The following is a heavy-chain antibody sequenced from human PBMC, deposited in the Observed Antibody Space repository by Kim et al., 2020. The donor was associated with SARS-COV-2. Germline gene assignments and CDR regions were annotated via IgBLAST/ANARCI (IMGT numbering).Heavy chain of an antibody. J-gene: IGHJ4*02. CDR2: IGSDGRT. CDR1: GFTFSSYA. V-gene: IGHV3-23*01. Sequence: GGSLRLSCAASGFTFSSYAMSWVRLAPGKGLQWVSGIGSDGRTYYADSVKGRFTISRDNSENALYLQMNTLRVEDTAAYFCAKESKASGDPLFDYWGQGALVTVTS. CDR3: AKESKASGDPLFDY. D-gene: IGHD1-26*01.